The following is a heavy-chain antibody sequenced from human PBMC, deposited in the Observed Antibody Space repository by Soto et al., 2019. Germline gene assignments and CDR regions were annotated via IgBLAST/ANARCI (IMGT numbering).Heavy chain of an antibody. CDR2: INAGIGHT. D-gene: IGHD5-18*01. J-gene: IGHJ4*02. CDR3: AGDTAMASAMGY. Sequence: ASVKVSCKASGYTVTSYTMRWVRQAPGQRLEWMGWINAGIGHTKYSQKFQDRVTITRDTSASTAYMELSSLRSEDTAVYYCAGDTAMASAMGYWGQGTLVTVSS. V-gene: IGHV1-3*01. CDR1: GYTVTSYT.